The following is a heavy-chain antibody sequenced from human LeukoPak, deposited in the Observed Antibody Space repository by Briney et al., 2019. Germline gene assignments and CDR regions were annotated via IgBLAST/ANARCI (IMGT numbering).Heavy chain of an antibody. CDR3: ARARWIAVAENWFDP. J-gene: IGHJ5*02. CDR1: GYTFTGYY. V-gene: IGHV1-2*04. Sequence: ASVKVSCKASGYTFTGYYMHWVRQAPGQGLEWMGWINPNSGGTNYAQKFQGWVTMTRDTSISTAYMELSRLRSDDTAVYYCARARWIAVAENWFDPWGQGTLVTVSS. D-gene: IGHD6-19*01. CDR2: INPNSGGT.